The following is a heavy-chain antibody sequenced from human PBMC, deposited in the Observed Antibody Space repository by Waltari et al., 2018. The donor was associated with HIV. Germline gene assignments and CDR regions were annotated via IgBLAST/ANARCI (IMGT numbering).Heavy chain of an antibody. V-gene: IGHV1-8*01. J-gene: IGHJ4*02. D-gene: IGHD3-9*01. CDR3: ARGIPAGRYETLTGQDY. Sequence: QVQLVQSGAEVKTPGASVKVSCKASGYTFTSYDINWVRQATGQGLEWMGGMNPNSGNTGYAQNVQGRVTMTRNASITTAYMELSSLRSEDTAVYFCARGIPAGRYETLTGQDYWGQGTLVTVSS. CDR1: GYTFTSYD. CDR2: MNPNSGNT.